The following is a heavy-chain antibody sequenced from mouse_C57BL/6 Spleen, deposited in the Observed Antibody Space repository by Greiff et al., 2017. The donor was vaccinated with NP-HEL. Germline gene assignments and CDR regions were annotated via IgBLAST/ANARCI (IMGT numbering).Heavy chain of an antibody. Sequence: QVQLQQPGAELVKPGASVKLSCKASGYTFTSYWMHWVKQRPGRGLEWIGRIDPNSGGTKYNEQFKSKATLTVDKPSSTAYMQLSSLKSEDSAVYYCAREAYYGNYPYAMDYWGQGTSVTVSS. D-gene: IGHD2-1*01. CDR3: AREAYYGNYPYAMDY. J-gene: IGHJ4*01. CDR2: IDPNSGGT. V-gene: IGHV1-72*01. CDR1: GYTFTSYW.